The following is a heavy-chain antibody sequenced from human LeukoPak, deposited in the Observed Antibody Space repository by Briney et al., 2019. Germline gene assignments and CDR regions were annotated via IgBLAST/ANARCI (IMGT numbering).Heavy chain of an antibody. D-gene: IGHD6-19*01. CDR3: AKEYSSGWYGIYAFDI. CDR1: GGTFGSYA. V-gene: IGHV1-69*05. CDR2: IIPIFGTA. J-gene: IGHJ3*02. Sequence: SVKVSCKASGGTFGSYAISWVRQAPGQGLEWMGGIIPIFGTANYAQKFQGRVTITTDESTSTAYMELSSLRSEDTAVYYCAKEYSSGWYGIYAFDIWGQGTMVTVSS.